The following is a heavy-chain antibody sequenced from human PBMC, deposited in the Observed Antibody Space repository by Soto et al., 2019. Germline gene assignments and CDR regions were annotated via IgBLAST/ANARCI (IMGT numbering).Heavy chain of an antibody. J-gene: IGHJ4*02. CDR2: IYYSGST. CDR3: ARAYPHFSYYDFWSGYQPTFDY. CDR1: GGSISSGGYY. V-gene: IGHV4-31*03. D-gene: IGHD3-3*01. Sequence: SETLSLTCTVSGGSISSGGYYWSWIRQHPGKGLEWIGYIYYSGSTYYNPSLKSRVTISVDTSKNQFSLKLSSVTAADTAVYYCARAYPHFSYYDFWSGYQPTFDYWGQGTLVTV.